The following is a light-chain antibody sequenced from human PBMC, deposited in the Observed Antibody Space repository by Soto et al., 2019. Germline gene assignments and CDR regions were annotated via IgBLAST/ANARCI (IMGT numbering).Light chain of an antibody. V-gene: IGKV1-5*01. CDR2: DAS. CDR3: QHYNSYSEA. Sequence: DIQMTQSPSTLSASVGDRVTITCRASQSISSWLAWYQQKPGKAPKLLIYDASSLESGVPSRFSGSGSGTEFTLTIRSMPTDDFAPYYCQHYNSYSEAFGQGTKVDIK. CDR1: QSISSW. J-gene: IGKJ1*01.